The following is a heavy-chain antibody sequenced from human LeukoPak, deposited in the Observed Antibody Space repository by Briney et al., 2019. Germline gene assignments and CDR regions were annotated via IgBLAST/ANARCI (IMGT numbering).Heavy chain of an antibody. Sequence: SETLSLTCTVSGGSVYSYFWSWIRQPPGKGLEWIGHTYYSGSTKYNPSLRSRVTISLDTSNNQVSLKLRSVTAADTAVYYCVRDYDRYCTGGSCYSHAFDIWGQGTGVTVSS. CDR3: VRDYDRYCTGGSCYSHAFDI. CDR1: GGSVYSYF. D-gene: IGHD2-15*01. V-gene: IGHV4-59*02. J-gene: IGHJ3*02. CDR2: TYYSGST.